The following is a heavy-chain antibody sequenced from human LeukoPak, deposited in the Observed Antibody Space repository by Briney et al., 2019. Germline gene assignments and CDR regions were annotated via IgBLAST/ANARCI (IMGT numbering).Heavy chain of an antibody. Sequence: XGXEXXGGIIPIFGTANYAQKFQGRVTITTDESTSTAYMELSSLRSEDTAVYYCARDYGDEHGNDYWGQGTLVTVSS. V-gene: IGHV1-69*05. CDR3: ARDYGDEHGNDY. J-gene: IGHJ4*02. CDR2: IIPIFGTA. D-gene: IGHD4/OR15-4a*01.